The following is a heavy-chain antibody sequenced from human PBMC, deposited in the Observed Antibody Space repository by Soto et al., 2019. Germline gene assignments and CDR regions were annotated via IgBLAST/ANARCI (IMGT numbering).Heavy chain of an antibody. CDR3: ARTSRFDS. V-gene: IGHV4-34*01. D-gene: IGHD6-6*01. J-gene: IGHJ4*02. CDR2: INHSGNT. Sequence: QVHLQQWGAGLLKSSETLSLTCAVYGGSFRDYYWSWVRQPPGKGLEWIGQINHSGNTNYNPSLMSXVXRSVDTSKNQFSLKLSSVTAADPAVYYCARTSRFDSWGQGTLVTVSS. CDR1: GGSFRDYY.